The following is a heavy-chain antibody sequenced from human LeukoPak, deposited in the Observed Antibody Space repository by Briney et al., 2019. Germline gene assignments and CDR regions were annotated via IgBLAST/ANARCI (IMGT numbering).Heavy chain of an antibody. CDR3: ARDKYDSSGYYYSEAFDI. Sequence: PSETLSLTCTVSGGSISSYYWSWIRQPAGKGLEWIGRIYTSGSTNYNPSLKSRVTMSVDTSKNQFSLKLSSVTAADTAVYYCARDKYDSSGYYYSEAFDIWGQGTMVTVSS. CDR1: GGSISSYY. D-gene: IGHD3-22*01. J-gene: IGHJ3*02. V-gene: IGHV4-4*07. CDR2: IYTSGST.